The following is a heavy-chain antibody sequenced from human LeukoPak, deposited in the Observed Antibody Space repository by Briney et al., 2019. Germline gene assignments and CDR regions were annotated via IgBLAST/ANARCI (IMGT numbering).Heavy chain of an antibody. D-gene: IGHD2-2*01. CDR2: ISSSSSTI. J-gene: IGHJ3*02. CDR3: ARDKDPCSTSCPPDAFHI. V-gene: IGHV3-48*03. CDR1: GFTFSSYE. Sequence: GGSLRLSCAASGFTFSSYEMNWVRQAPGKGLEWVSYISSSSSTIYYAGSVKGRFTISRDNAKNSLYLQMNSLRAEDTAVYYCARDKDPCSTSCPPDAFHIWGQGTMVTVSS.